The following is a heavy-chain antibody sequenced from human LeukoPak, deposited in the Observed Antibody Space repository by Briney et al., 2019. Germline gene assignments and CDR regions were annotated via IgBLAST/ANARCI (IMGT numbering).Heavy chain of an antibody. CDR3: ARVRVRWLCRDY. Sequence: SQTLSLTCTVSGGSISRGDYYWSWIRQPPGKGLEWIGYIYYSGSTYYNPSLKSRVTISVDTSKNQFSLKLSSVTAADTAVYYCARVRVRWLCRDYWGQGTVVSVSS. J-gene: IGHJ4*02. CDR2: IYYSGST. CDR1: GGSISRGDYY. V-gene: IGHV4-30-4*01. D-gene: IGHD3-22*01.